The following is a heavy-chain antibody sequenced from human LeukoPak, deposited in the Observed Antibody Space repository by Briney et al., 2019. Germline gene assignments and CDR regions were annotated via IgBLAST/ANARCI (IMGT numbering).Heavy chain of an antibody. Sequence: HPGGSLRLSCAASGFTFTSYAMSWVRQAPGKGLEWVSAISASGGSTYYADSVEGRFTISRDNSRNTLYLQMNSLRAEDTAVYYCAKGQIQLWCDYWGQGTLVTVSS. J-gene: IGHJ4*02. CDR3: AKGQIQLWCDY. D-gene: IGHD5-18*01. CDR2: ISASGGST. CDR1: GFTFTSYA. V-gene: IGHV3-23*01.